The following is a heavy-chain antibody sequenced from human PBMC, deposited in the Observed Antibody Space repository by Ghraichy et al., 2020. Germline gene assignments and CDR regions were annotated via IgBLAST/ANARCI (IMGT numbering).Heavy chain of an antibody. D-gene: IGHD3-3*01. Sequence: LSLTCAASGFTFSSYAMSWVRQAPGKGLEWVSAISGSGGSTYYADSVKGRFTISRDNSKNTLYLQMNSLRAEDTAVYYCAKDRGGFKITIFGVVIIGFDYWGQGTLVTVSS. J-gene: IGHJ4*02. CDR3: AKDRGGFKITIFGVVIIGFDY. CDR1: GFTFSSYA. V-gene: IGHV3-23*01. CDR2: ISGSGGST.